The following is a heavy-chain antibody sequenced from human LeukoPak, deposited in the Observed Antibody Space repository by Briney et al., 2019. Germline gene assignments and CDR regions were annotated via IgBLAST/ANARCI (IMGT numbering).Heavy chain of an antibody. CDR3: ARGRIAAAGAFDY. V-gene: IGHV1-69*04. J-gene: IGHJ4*02. Sequence: SVKVSCKASGYTFTGYYMHWVRQAPGQGLEWMGRIIPILGIANYAQKFQGRVTITADKSTSTAYMELSSLRSEDTAVYYCARGRIAAAGAFDYWGQGTLVTVSS. D-gene: IGHD6-13*01. CDR2: IIPILGIA. CDR1: GYTFTGYY.